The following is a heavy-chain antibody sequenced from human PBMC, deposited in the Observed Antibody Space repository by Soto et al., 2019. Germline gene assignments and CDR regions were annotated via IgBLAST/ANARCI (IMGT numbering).Heavy chain of an antibody. CDR1: GFTVSSNY. Sequence: GGSLRLSCAASGFTVSSNYMSWVRQAPGKGLEWVSVIYSGGSTYYADSVRGRFTISRDNSKNTLYLQMNSLRGEDTAVYYCAKRSGYSSGWGGAFDIWGQGTMVTVSS. D-gene: IGHD6-19*01. CDR3: AKRSGYSSGWGGAFDI. V-gene: IGHV3-66*04. J-gene: IGHJ3*02. CDR2: IYSGGST.